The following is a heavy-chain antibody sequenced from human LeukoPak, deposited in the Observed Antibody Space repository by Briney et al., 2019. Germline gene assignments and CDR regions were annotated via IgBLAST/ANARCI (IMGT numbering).Heavy chain of an antibody. CDR1: GFTFSSYW. D-gene: IGHD3-22*01. Sequence: GGSLRLSCAASGFTFSSYWMSWVRQAPGKGLEWVANINQDGSERYFVDSVKGRFTISRDNAKTSLYLQMNSLRADDTAVYYCARDRALYDSRRGYYYTEDDYWGQGTMVTVSS. V-gene: IGHV3-7*01. CDR2: INQDGSER. CDR3: ARDRALYDSRRGYYYTEDDY. J-gene: IGHJ4*02.